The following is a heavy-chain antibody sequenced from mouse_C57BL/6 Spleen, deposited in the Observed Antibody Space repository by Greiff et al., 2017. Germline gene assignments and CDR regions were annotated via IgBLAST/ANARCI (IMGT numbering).Heavy chain of an antibody. J-gene: IGHJ1*03. V-gene: IGHV5-9*01. Sequence: EVQLVESGGGLVKPGGSLKLSCAASGFTFSSYTMSWVRQTPEKRLEWVATISGGGGNTYYPDSVQGRFTISRDNAKNTLYLQMSSLRSEDTALYYCARRGDGYYSYWYFDVWGTGTTVTVSS. D-gene: IGHD2-3*01. CDR1: GFTFSSYT. CDR3: ARRGDGYYSYWYFDV. CDR2: ISGGGGNT.